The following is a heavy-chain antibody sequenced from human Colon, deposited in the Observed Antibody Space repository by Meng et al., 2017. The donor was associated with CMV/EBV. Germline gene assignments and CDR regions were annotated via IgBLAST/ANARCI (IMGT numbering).Heavy chain of an antibody. Sequence: GESLKISCAASGFTVGSNYMSWVRQAPGKGLEWVSVIYSGGSTYYADSVKGRFTISRDNSKNTLYLQMNSLRAEDTAVYYCASSVTGRYWGQGTLVTVSS. J-gene: IGHJ4*02. CDR3: ASSVTGRY. D-gene: IGHD3-10*01. CDR1: GFTVGSNY. V-gene: IGHV3-66*02. CDR2: IYSGGST.